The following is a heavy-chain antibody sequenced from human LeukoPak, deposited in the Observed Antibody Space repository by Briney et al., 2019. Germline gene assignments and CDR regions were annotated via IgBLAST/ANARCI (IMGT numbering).Heavy chain of an antibody. J-gene: IGHJ4*02. CDR2: MSYDGSHK. CDR3: ARDVGGYAFDY. CDR1: GFTFSSYT. D-gene: IGHD5-12*01. V-gene: IGHV3-30*04. Sequence: GGSLRLSCVASGFTFSSYTLHWVRQAPGKGLEWVAVMSYDGSHKFHADSVKGRFTISRDNSKNTLYLQMNSLRAEDTATYFCARDVGGYAFDYWGQGTLVTVSS.